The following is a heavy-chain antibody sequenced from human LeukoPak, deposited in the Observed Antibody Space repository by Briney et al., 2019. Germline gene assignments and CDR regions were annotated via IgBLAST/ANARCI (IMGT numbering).Heavy chain of an antibody. V-gene: IGHV3-21*01. J-gene: IGHJ4*02. Sequence: GGSLRLSCAASGFTFSSYSMNWVRQAPGKGLEWVSSISSSSSYIYYADSVKGRFTISRDNAKNSLYLQMNSLRAEDTAVYYCATTTYYDFWSGPFTLDYWGQGTLVTVSS. D-gene: IGHD3-3*01. CDR1: GFTFSSYS. CDR2: ISSSSSYI. CDR3: ATTTYYDFWSGPFTLDY.